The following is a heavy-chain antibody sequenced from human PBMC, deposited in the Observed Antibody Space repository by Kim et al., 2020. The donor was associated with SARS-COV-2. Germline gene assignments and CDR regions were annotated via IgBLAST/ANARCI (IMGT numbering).Heavy chain of an antibody. Sequence: GASLRLSCEVSEFSFSDSTMHWVRQASGKGLEWVGRIRTKGDSYATAYAASVKGRFTISRDDSKNTAYLQMNSLKTEDTAVYYCTRGPPYSQSYWDAFDIWGEGTKVTVSS. D-gene: IGHD1-26*01. CDR3: TRGPPYSQSYWDAFDI. J-gene: IGHJ3*02. V-gene: IGHV3-73*01. CDR1: EFSFSDST. CDR2: IRTKGDSYAT.